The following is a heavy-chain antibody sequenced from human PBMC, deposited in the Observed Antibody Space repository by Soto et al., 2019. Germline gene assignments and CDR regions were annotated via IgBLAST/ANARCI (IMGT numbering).Heavy chain of an antibody. CDR3: ARHGPLSNNWNQLDY. V-gene: IGHV4-39*01. J-gene: IGHJ4*02. D-gene: IGHD1-1*01. CDR2: IYYSGST. Sequence: QLQLQESGPGLVKPSETLSLTCTVSGGSISSSSYYWGWIRQPPGKGLEWIGNIYYSGSTYYNPSLKSRVTIPVDTSKNHFSLKLSSVTAADTAVYYCARHGPLSNNWNQLDYWGQGTLVTVSS. CDR1: GGSISSSSYY.